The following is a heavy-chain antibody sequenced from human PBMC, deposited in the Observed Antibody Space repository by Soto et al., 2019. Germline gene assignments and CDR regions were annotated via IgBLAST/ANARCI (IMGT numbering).Heavy chain of an antibody. CDR3: ARGALGPGFDP. J-gene: IGHJ5*02. Sequence: WIRQPPGKGLEWIGYIYYSGSTNYNPSLKSRVTISVDTSKNQFSLKLSSVTAADTAVYYCARGALGPGFDPWGQGTLVTVSS. CDR2: IYYSGST. D-gene: IGHD3-16*01. V-gene: IGHV4-59*01.